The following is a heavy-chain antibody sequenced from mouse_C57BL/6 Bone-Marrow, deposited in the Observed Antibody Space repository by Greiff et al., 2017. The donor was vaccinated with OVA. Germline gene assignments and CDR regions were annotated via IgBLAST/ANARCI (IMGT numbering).Heavy chain of an antibody. J-gene: IGHJ4*01. V-gene: IGHV1-64*01. CDR2: IHPNSGST. CDR1: GYTFTSYW. D-gene: IGHD1-1*01. CDR3: ARSIHYYGSSYHAMDY. Sequence: QVQLQQPGAELVKPGASVKLSCKASGYTFTSYWMHWVKQRPGQGLEWIGMIHPNSGSTNYNEKFKSKATLTVDKSSSTAYMQLSSLTSEDSAVYYCARSIHYYGSSYHAMDYWGQGTSVTVSS.